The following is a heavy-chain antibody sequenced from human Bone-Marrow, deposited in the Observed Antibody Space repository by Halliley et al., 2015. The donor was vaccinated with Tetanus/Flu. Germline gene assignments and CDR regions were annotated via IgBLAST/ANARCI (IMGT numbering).Heavy chain of an antibody. D-gene: IGHD1-26*01. CDR2: ISWNSDNI. V-gene: IGHV3-9*01. CDR3: ARDMRRDPFVPRGPGLNHSFMDL. Sequence: SLRLSCAVSGFTFDDYAMHWVRQAPGKGLEWVSGISWNSDNIDYADSVKGRFTISRDNAKNSLYLQMNNLRGEDTGIYYCARDMRRDPFVPRGPGLNHSFMDLWGQGTTVTVSS. CDR1: GFTFDDYA. J-gene: IGHJ6*02.